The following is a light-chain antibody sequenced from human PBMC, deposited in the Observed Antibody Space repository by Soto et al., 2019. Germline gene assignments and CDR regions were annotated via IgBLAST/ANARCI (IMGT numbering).Light chain of an antibody. J-gene: IGKJ1*01. CDR2: KAS. V-gene: IGKV1-5*03. Sequence: DIQMTQSPSTLSASVGDRVTITCRASQTISSWLAWYQQKPGKAPKLLIYKASSLESGVPSRFSGSGSGTEFTLTISSLQPDDFATSYCQHYNSYPVTFGQGTKVDIK. CDR1: QTISSW. CDR3: QHYNSYPVT.